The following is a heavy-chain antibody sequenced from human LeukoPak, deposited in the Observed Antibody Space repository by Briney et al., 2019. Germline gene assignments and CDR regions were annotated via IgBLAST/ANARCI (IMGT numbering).Heavy chain of an antibody. CDR1: GGSISSYY. D-gene: IGHD3-16*01. V-gene: IGHV4-59*08. Sequence: SETLSDTRTVSGGSISSYYWSWIRQPPGKGLEWIGYIYYSGSTNYNPSLKSRVTISVDTSKNQFSLKLSSVTAADTAVYYCARWGECRYFNYWGQGPLVTVSS. CDR2: IYYSGST. J-gene: IGHJ4*02. CDR3: ARWGECRYFNY.